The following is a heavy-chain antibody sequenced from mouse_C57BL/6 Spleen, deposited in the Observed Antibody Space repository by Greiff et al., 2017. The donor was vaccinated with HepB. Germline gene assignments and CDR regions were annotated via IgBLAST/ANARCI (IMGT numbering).Heavy chain of an antibody. CDR3: ARDCDYYVFDY. CDR1: GYTFTSYW. V-gene: IGHV1-53*01. J-gene: IGHJ2*01. CDR2: INPSNGGT. Sequence: QVQLKQPGTELVKPGASVKLSCTASGYTFTSYWMHWVKQRPGQGLEWIGNINPSNGGTNYNEKFKSKSTLTVDKSSSTAYLQLSRLTSEDSAVYYCARDCDYYVFDYWGQGTTLTVSS. D-gene: IGHD1-1*01.